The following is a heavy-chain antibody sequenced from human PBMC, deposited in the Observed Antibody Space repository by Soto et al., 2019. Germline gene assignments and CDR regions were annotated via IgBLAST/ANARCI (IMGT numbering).Heavy chain of an antibody. Sequence: SQALSLTCAISGDSVSSNSAAWNWIRQSKSRGLEWLGRTYYRSKWYNDYAVSVKSRITINPDTSKNQFSLQLNSVTPEDTAVYYCTQNVAVGGMDVWGQGTTVTVSS. CDR3: TQNVAVGGMDV. CDR2: TYYRSKWYN. D-gene: IGHD6-19*01. CDR1: GDSVSSNSAA. V-gene: IGHV6-1*01. J-gene: IGHJ6*02.